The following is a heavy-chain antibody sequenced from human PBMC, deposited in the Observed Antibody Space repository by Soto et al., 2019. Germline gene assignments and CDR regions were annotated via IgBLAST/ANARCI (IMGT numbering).Heavy chain of an antibody. CDR3: ATRITVFGVLIPPFDP. J-gene: IGHJ5*02. V-gene: IGHV4-34*01. CDR1: GGFVSGYY. Sequence: PSETLSLTCAVYGGFVSGYYWNWIRQPPGKGLEWIGEIKHTGGTHYNPSLKSRVTMSVDKSKNQFSLRLSSVTAADTALYYCATRITVFGVLIPPFDPWGQGTQVTVSS. CDR2: IKHTGGT. D-gene: IGHD3-3*01.